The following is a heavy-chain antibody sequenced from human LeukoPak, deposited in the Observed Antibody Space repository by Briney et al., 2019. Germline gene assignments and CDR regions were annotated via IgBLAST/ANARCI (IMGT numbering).Heavy chain of an antibody. Sequence: PGGSLRLSCAASGFTFSSYSMNWVRQAPGKGLEWVSYFSSSSSTIYYADSVKGRFTISRDNAKNSLYLQMNSLRAEDTAVYYCARVFPDAFDIWGQGTMVTVSS. V-gene: IGHV3-48*01. CDR1: GFTFSSYS. D-gene: IGHD3-10*02. CDR3: ARVFPDAFDI. CDR2: FSSSSSTI. J-gene: IGHJ3*02.